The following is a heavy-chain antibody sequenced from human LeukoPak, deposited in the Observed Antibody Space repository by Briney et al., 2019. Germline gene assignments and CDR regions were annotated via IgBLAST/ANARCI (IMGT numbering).Heavy chain of an antibody. CDR1: GGSISSYY. J-gene: IGHJ4*02. D-gene: IGHD5-18*01. CDR2: IYYSGST. V-gene: IGHV4-59*01. Sequence: SETLSLTCTVSGGSISSYYWSWIRQPPGKGLEWIGYIYYSGSTNYNPSLKSRVTTSVDTSKNQFSLKLSSVTAADTAVYYCASGYCYGYQRKWGQGTLVTVSS. CDR3: ASGYCYGYQRK.